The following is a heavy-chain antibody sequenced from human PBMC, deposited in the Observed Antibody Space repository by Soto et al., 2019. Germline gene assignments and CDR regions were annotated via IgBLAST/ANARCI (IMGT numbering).Heavy chain of an antibody. J-gene: IGHJ4*01. CDR1: GCAFSNAW. Sequence: GRSLRLSCAGSGCAFSNAWINWFRQAPGKGLEWVGRIKSKALGGTTDFAAPVRGRFAITRDDSRNMAYMQMNSLNTEDTAVYYCNTDSYRTMIEVRFDYWGHGTLVTVSS. D-gene: IGHD3-22*01. CDR2: IKSKALGGTT. CDR3: NTDSYRTMIEVRFDY. V-gene: IGHV3-15*07.